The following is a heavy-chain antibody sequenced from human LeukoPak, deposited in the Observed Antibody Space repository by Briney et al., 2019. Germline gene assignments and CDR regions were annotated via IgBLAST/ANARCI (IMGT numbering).Heavy chain of an antibody. CDR2: ISGSGKRT. J-gene: IGHJ4*02. D-gene: IGHD1-26*01. CDR1: GFTLRSYA. CDR3: AKDGISIVGASY. Sequence: AGGSLRLSCAASGFTLRSYAMSWVRQAPGKGLEWVSGISGSGKRTYYADSERGRFTIHRENHKNTLYLQMNSLRAEDTAVYYCAKDGISIVGASYWGQGTLVTVSS. V-gene: IGHV3-23*01.